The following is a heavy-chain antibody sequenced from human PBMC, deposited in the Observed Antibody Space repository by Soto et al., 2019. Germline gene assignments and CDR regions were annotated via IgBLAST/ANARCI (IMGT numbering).Heavy chain of an antibody. CDR2: ISYDGSNK. J-gene: IGHJ5*02. V-gene: IGHV3-30-3*01. Sequence: GGSLRLSCAASGFTFSSYAMHWVRQAPGKGLEWVAVISYDGSNKYYADSVKGRFTISRDNSKNTLYLQMNSLRAEDTAVYYCARDGRPYSSYPGGKWFDPWGQGTLVTVSS. CDR1: GFTFSSYA. D-gene: IGHD6-6*01. CDR3: ARDGRPYSSYPGGKWFDP.